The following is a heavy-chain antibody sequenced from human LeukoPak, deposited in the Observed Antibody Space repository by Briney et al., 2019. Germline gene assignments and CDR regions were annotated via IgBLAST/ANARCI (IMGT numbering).Heavy chain of an antibody. CDR1: GGSISSYY. V-gene: IGHV4-39*01. CDR2: IYYSGST. Sequence: PSETLSLTCTVSGGSISSYYWGWIRQPPGKGLEWIGSIYYSGSTYYNPSLKSRVTISVDTSKNQFSLKLSSVTAADTAVYYCARQRFLFVAAANWFDPWGQGTLVTVSS. D-gene: IGHD6-13*01. J-gene: IGHJ5*02. CDR3: ARQRFLFVAAANWFDP.